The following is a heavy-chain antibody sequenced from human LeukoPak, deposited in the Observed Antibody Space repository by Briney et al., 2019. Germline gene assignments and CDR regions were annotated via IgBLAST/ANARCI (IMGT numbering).Heavy chain of an antibody. J-gene: IGHJ5*02. Sequence: SQTLSLTCTDSGVSISSGDYYWSWIRQPPGKGLEWIGYIYSSGSTYYNPSLKSRATVSLDTSKNQLSLKLSSVTAADTAVYYCARPYYYDSRIDPWGQGTLVTVSS. V-gene: IGHV4-30-4*01. CDR3: ARPYYYDSRIDP. CDR1: GVSISSGDYY. CDR2: IYSSGST. D-gene: IGHD3-22*01.